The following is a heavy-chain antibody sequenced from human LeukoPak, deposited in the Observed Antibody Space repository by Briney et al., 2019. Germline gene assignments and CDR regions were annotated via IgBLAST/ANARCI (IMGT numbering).Heavy chain of an antibody. CDR2: INTSGNT. J-gene: IGHJ5*02. Sequence: ASETLSLTCTVSGGSISSYYWSWIRQPAGKGLEWIGRINTSGNTNYNPSLKSRVTMSVDTSKNQFSLKLTSVTAADTAVYYCARAGEYGDYVGWFDPWGQGTLVTVSS. CDR1: GGSISSYY. D-gene: IGHD4-17*01. V-gene: IGHV4-4*07. CDR3: ARAGEYGDYVGWFDP.